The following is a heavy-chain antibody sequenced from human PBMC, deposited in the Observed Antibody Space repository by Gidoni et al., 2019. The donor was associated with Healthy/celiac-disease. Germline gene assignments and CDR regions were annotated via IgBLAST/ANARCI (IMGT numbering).Heavy chain of an antibody. J-gene: IGHJ4*02. Sequence: QLQLQESGPGLVKPSETLSPTCTVSVGSISSSSYYGGWIRQPPGKGLEWIGSIYYSGSTYYNPSLKSRVTIAVDTSKNQFSLKLSSVTAADTAVYYCARQLGTGILPHFDYWGQGTLVTVSS. CDR1: VGSISSSSYY. V-gene: IGHV4-39*01. CDR3: ARQLGTGILPHFDY. D-gene: IGHD1-1*01. CDR2: IYYSGST.